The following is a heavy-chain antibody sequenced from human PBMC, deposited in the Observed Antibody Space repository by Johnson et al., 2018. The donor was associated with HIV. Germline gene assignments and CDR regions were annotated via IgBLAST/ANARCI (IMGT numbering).Heavy chain of an antibody. CDR2: IGTAGDT. J-gene: IGHJ3*02. CDR1: GFTFDDYA. Sequence: VQLVESGGGLVQPGRSLRLSCAASGFTFDDYAMHWVRQAPGKGLEWVSGIGTAGDTYYPGSVKGRFTISKENAKNSLYLQMNSLRAGDTAVYYCARDRGGGTEAGAFDIWGQGTMVTVSS. CDR3: ARDRGGGTEAGAFDI. V-gene: IGHV3-13*01. D-gene: IGHD2-15*01.